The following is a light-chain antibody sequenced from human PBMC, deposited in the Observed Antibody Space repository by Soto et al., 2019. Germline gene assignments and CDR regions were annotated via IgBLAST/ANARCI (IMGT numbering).Light chain of an antibody. CDR2: DAS. CDR3: QQYGTSPPNT. Sequence: ESVLTQSPGTLTLSPGERATLSCRASQVIMSSHLAWYQQKPGQAPRLLIFDASTRAPGIPDRFSGSGSGTDFTLTISRLEPEDFAVYYCQQYGTSPPNTFGQWTKLEIK. V-gene: IGKV3-20*01. J-gene: IGKJ2*01. CDR1: QVIMSSH.